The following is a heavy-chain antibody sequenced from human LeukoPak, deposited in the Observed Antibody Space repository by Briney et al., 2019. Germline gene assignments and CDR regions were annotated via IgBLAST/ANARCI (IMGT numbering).Heavy chain of an antibody. J-gene: IGHJ4*02. V-gene: IGHV3-21*06. CDR2: ISDSSSYI. D-gene: IGHD2-15*01. Sequence: GGSLRLSCAASGFTFSSYSMNWVRQAPGKGLEWVSSISDSSSYIYYADSVKGRFTISRDNAKNSLYLHMNSLRAEDTAVYYCAREGGWNLPTLVYWGQGTLVTASS. CDR3: AREGGWNLPTLVY. CDR1: GFTFSSYS.